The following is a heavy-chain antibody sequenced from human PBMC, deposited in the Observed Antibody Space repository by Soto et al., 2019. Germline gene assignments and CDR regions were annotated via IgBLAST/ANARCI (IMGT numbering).Heavy chain of an antibody. D-gene: IGHD3-22*01. Sequence: GESLKISCKGSGYIFAGYWITWVRQRPCKGLALLGRIDPSDSQTYYSPSFRGHVTISVTKSITTVFLQWSSLRASDTAMYYCARQIYDSDTGPNFQYYFDSWGQGTPVTGSS. CDR3: ARQIYDSDTGPNFQYYFDS. J-gene: IGHJ4*02. V-gene: IGHV5-10-1*01. CDR1: GYIFAGYW. CDR2: IDPSDSQT.